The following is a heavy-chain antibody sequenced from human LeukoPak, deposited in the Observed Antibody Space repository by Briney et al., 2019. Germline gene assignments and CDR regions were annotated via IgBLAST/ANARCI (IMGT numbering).Heavy chain of an antibody. J-gene: IGHJ6*02. Sequence: PSETLSLACSVSGASISTYYWSWIRQPPGKGLEWIGYIYYSGNTNYNPSLKSRVTISVDTSKNQFSLKLSSVTAADTAVYYCARGRAAAGIPYYFGMDVWGQGTTVTVSS. CDR3: ARGRAAAGIPYYFGMDV. CDR2: IYYSGNT. CDR1: GASISTYY. D-gene: IGHD6-13*01. V-gene: IGHV4-59*01.